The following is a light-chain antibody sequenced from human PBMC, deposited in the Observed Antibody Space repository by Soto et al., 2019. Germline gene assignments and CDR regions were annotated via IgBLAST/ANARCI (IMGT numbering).Light chain of an antibody. Sequence: DIQMTQSPSTLSASVGDRVTITCRASESISNWLAWFQQKPGKAPKLLIHKTSTLESGVPSRFSGSGSGTEFTLTISSLQPDDFATYFCQHYSTYWSFGQGTKVEIK. V-gene: IGKV1-5*03. J-gene: IGKJ1*01. CDR2: KTS. CDR1: ESISNW. CDR3: QHYSTYWS.